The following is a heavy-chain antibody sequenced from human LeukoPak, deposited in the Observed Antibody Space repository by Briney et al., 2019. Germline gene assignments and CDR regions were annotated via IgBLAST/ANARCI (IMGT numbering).Heavy chain of an antibody. Sequence: GGSLRLSCAASGFTFSGYHVNWVRQAPGKGLEWVAYISTTTGSIYYADSVKGRFTISRDNAMNSLYLQMHNLRDEDTAVYYCVREGSTYGYAYWGQGTLVTVSS. CDR3: VREGSTYGYAY. CDR2: ISTTTGSI. V-gene: IGHV3-48*02. D-gene: IGHD5-18*01. CDR1: GFTFSGYH. J-gene: IGHJ4*02.